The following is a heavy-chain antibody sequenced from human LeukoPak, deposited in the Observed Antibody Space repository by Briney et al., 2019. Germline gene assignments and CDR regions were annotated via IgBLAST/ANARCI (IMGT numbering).Heavy chain of an antibody. CDR2: IYYSGST. J-gene: IGHJ6*02. CDR1: GGSISSGGYY. CDR3: ARDLLVVVPAATHRIPYYYYGMDV. D-gene: IGHD2-2*01. V-gene: IGHV4-31*03. Sequence: SETLSLTCTVSGGSISSGGYYWSWIRQHPGKGLEWIGYIYYSGSTYYNPSLKSRVTISVDTSKNQLSLKLSSVTAADTAVYYCARDLLVVVPAATHRIPYYYYGMDVWGQGTTVTVSS.